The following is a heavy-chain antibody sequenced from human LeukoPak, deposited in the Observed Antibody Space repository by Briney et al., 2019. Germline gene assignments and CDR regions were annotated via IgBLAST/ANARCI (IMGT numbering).Heavy chain of an antibody. V-gene: IGHV4-59*01. CDR3: ASVGATGYFDY. Sequence: SETLSLTCTVSGGSISSYYWSWIRQPPGKGLGWIGYIYYSGSTNYNPSLKSRVTISVDTSKNQFSLKLSSVTAADTAVYYCASVGATGYFDYWGQGTLVTVSS. CDR2: IYYSGST. J-gene: IGHJ4*02. CDR1: GGSISSYY. D-gene: IGHD1-26*01.